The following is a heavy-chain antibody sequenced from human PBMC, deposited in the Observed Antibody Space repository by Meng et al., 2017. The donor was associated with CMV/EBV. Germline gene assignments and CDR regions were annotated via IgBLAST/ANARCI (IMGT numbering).Heavy chain of an antibody. CDR3: RLGHYSQD. V-gene: IGHV3-30*02. Sequence: QVQLVEFGGGVVQPGGSLRLSCQASGFTFSNYGMHWVRQPPGKGLQWVSFIRYDRITKYYTDSVKGRFTISRDNSKNTLYLEMNNLRPEDTAVYYCRLGHYSQDWGQGTLVTVSS. D-gene: IGHD4-17*01. CDR2: IRYDRITK. J-gene: IGHJ4*02. CDR1: GFTFSNYG.